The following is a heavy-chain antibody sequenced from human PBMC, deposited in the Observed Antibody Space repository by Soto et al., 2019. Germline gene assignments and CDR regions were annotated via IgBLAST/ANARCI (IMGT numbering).Heavy chain of an antibody. CDR2: ISGSGGST. CDR1: GFTFSSYA. D-gene: IGHD3-16*01. CDR3: AKDREAYEYVWGSYAIDDY. V-gene: IGHV3-23*01. Sequence: GGSLRLSCAASGFTFSSYAMSWVRQAPGKGLEWMSEISGSGGSTYYADSVKGRFTISRDNSKNTLYLQMNSLRAEDTAVYYCAKDREAYEYVWGSYAIDDYWGQGTLVTVSA. J-gene: IGHJ4*02.